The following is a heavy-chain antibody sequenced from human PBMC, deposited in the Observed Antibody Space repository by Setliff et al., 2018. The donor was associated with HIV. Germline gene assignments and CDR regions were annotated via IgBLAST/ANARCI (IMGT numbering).Heavy chain of an antibody. Sequence: SETLSLTCTVSDGSFSSYCWSWIRQPAGKGLEWIGRIYTDENTNYNPSLKSRVTMSVDTSKNQFSLILTSATAADTAMYYCARDRNYQDTSGYWQVFDIWGQGTMVAVSS. J-gene: IGHJ3*02. CDR3: ARDRNYQDTSGYWQVFDI. CDR1: DGSFSSYC. V-gene: IGHV4-4*07. CDR2: IYTDENT. D-gene: IGHD3-22*01.